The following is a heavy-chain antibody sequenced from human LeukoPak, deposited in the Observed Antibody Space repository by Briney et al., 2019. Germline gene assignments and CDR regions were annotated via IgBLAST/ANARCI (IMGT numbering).Heavy chain of an antibody. CDR1: GGTFSSYA. CDR3: AREGHDGGSYLDY. J-gene: IGHJ4*02. D-gene: IGHD3-10*01. V-gene: IGHV1-69*01. Sequence: GSSVKVSCKASGGTFSSYAISWVRQVPGQGLEWMGGIIPIFGTANYAQKFQGRVTITADESTSTAYMELSSLRSEDTAVYYCAREGHDGGSYLDYWGQGTLVTVSS. CDR2: IIPIFGTA.